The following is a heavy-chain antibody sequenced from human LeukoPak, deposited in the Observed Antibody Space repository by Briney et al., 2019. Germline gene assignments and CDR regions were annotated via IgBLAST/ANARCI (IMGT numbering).Heavy chain of an antibody. J-gene: IGHJ4*02. CDR2: IYIGDSDT. CDR3: ARFYDYEFYLDY. D-gene: IGHD3-16*01. Sequence: GESLKISCKGSGYRFTSYWIGWVRQMPGRGLEWMGIIYIGDSDTRYSPSFQGQVTISADKSISTAYLQWSSLKASDTAMYYCARFYDYEFYLDYWGQGTLVTVSS. CDR1: GYRFTSYW. V-gene: IGHV5-51*01.